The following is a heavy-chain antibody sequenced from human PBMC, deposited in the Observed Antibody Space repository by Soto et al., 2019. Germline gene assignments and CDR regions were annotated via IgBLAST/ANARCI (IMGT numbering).Heavy chain of an antibody. J-gene: IGHJ5*02. CDR1: GGSICSGGYS. V-gene: IGHV4-30-2*01. Sequence: PSETLSLTCAASGGSICSGGYSWSWIRQPPGKGLEWIGYIYHSGSTYYNPSLKSRVTISVDRSKNQFSLKLSSVTAADTAVYYCARASWSGYWFDPWGQGTLVTVSS. CDR3: ARASWSGYWFDP. CDR2: IYHSGST. D-gene: IGHD3-3*01.